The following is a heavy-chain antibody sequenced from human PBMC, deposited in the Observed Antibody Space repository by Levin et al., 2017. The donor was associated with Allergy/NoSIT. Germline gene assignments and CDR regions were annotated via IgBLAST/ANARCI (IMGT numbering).Heavy chain of an antibody. D-gene: IGHD3-10*01. CDR2: IIPIFGTA. J-gene: IGHJ4*02. CDR3: ARVAYYYGSGSHDY. Sequence: KISCQASGGTFSSYAISWVRQAPGQGLEWMGGIIPIFGTANYAQKFQGRVTITADESTSTAYMELSSLRSEDTAVYYCARVAYYYGSGSHDYWGQGTLVTVSS. V-gene: IGHV1-69*01. CDR1: GGTFSSYA.